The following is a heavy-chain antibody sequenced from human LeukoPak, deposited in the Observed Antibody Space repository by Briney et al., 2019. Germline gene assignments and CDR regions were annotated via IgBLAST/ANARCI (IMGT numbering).Heavy chain of an antibody. D-gene: IGHD6-19*01. Sequence: GGSLRLSCAASGFTVSNNYMSWVRQAPGKGLEWVSVIYSGGTTYYADSVMGRFTISRDNSKNTLYLQMNSLRAEDTAVYYCARGHKYSTGWYYFDYWGQGTLVTVSS. CDR2: IYSGGTT. CDR1: GFTVSNNY. CDR3: ARGHKYSTGWYYFDY. J-gene: IGHJ4*02. V-gene: IGHV3-53*01.